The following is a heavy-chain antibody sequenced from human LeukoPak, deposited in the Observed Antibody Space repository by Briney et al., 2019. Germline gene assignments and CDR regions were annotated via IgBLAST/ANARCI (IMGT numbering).Heavy chain of an antibody. CDR1: GGSISPYF. J-gene: IGHJ5*02. CDR3: ARDDYRGVTNFDP. D-gene: IGHD3-10*01. V-gene: IGHV4-59*01. Sequence: PSETLSLTCTVSGGSISPYFWSWFRQPPGKGLEWIGYISYTGSTIYSPSVKSRVTISVDTSKNQFSLQLTSVTAADTAVYYCARDDYRGVTNFDPWGQGTLVTVSS. CDR2: ISYTGST.